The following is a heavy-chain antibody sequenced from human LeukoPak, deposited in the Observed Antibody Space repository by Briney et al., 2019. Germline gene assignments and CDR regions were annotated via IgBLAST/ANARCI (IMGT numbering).Heavy chain of an antibody. J-gene: IGHJ5*02. CDR3: ARQPALSYCSGGTCWFDP. CDR2: SYYTGTT. V-gene: IGHV4-39*01. Sequence: KTSETLSLTCTVSGGSISSYNYNWGRNPPPPGEGRGWYGCSYYTGTTYYNPSLKSRVTIALDTSKDHFSLKLTSVTAADTAVYYCARQPALSYCSGGTCWFDPWGQGILVTVSS. CDR1: GGSISSYNYN. D-gene: IGHD2-15*01.